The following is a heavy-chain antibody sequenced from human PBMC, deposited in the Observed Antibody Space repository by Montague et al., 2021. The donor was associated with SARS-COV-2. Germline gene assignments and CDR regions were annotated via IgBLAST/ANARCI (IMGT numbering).Heavy chain of an antibody. CDR2: ISSSGTLI. J-gene: IGHJ6*02. D-gene: IGHD6-13*01. Sequence: SLRLSCAASGFTFSDYYMSWIRQAPGKGLEWVSYISSSGTLIYYXDSXKGRFTISRDNAKNSLYLQMNSLRAEDTAVYYCARDRSLIEVAGSGTDVWGQGTTVTVSS. V-gene: IGHV3-11*01. CDR3: ARDRSLIEVAGSGTDV. CDR1: GFTFSDYY.